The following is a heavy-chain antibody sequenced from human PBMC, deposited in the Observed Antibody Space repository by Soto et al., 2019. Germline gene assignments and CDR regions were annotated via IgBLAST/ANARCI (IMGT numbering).Heavy chain of an antibody. V-gene: IGHV3-15*01. CDR1: GFTFSNAW. CDR2: IKSKTDGGTT. Sequence: GGSLRLSCAASGFTFSNAWMSWVRQAPGKGLEWVGRIKSKTDGGTTDYAAPVKGRFTISRDDSKNTLYLQMNSLKTEDTAVYYCTTGYLGESNYYYYYGMDVWGQGTKVTVSS. CDR3: TTGYLGESNYYYYYGMDV. J-gene: IGHJ6*02. D-gene: IGHD3-16*01.